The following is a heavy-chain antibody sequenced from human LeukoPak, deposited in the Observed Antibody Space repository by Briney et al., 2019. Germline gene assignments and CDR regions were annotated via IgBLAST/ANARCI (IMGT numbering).Heavy chain of an antibody. CDR3: ASSGGFVWLSGLYYFDY. J-gene: IGHJ4*02. CDR1: GGTFSSYA. Sequence: GSSVKVPCKASGGTFSSYAISGVRQAPGQGLEWMGGIIPIIGTANYAQKFQGRVTITADESTSTAYMELSSLRSEDTAVYYCASSGGFVWLSGLYYFDYWGQGTLVTVSS. D-gene: IGHD3-9*01. CDR2: IIPIIGTA. V-gene: IGHV1-69*01.